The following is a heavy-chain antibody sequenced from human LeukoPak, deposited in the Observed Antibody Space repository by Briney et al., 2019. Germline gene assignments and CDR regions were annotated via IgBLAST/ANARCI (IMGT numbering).Heavy chain of an antibody. J-gene: IGHJ4*02. D-gene: IGHD5-12*01. CDR3: ARDRSPPSRAIVATEYYFDY. V-gene: IGHV1-18*04. CDR2: ISAYNGNT. CDR1: GYTFTGYY. Sequence: ASVKVSCKASGYTFTGYYMHWVRQAPGQGLEWMGWISAYNGNTNYAQKLQGRVTMTTDTSTSTAYMELRSLRSDDTAVYYCARDRSPPSRAIVATEYYFDYWGQGTLVTVSS.